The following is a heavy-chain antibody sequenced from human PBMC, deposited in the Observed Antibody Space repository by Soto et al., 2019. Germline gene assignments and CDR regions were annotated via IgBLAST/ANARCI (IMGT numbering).Heavy chain of an antibody. CDR3: TRVLRPREPHY. V-gene: IGHV6-1*01. CDR2: TYYRSKWYS. Sequence: PSPALSRTGASSGDSVATNSAAWNWIRQSPSRGLEWLGRTYYRSKWYSHYAVSVKSRITINPDTSKNQFSLQLKSVTPEDTAMYYCTRVLRPREPHYWGPAPLLTLSS. J-gene: IGHJ4*02. D-gene: IGHD4-17*01. CDR1: GDSVATNSAA.